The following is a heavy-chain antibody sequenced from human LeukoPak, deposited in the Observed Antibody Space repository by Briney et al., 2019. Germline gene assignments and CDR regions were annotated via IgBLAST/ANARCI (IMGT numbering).Heavy chain of an antibody. J-gene: IGHJ5*02. CDR2: INPNGGST. Sequence: ASVKVSCKASGYTFTSNWMHWVRQAPGQGLEWMGIINPNGGSTIYAQKFQGRVTVTRDTSSSTVYMELSSLRSEDTAIYYCARDHSSGDKSWWFDPWGQGTLVTVSS. CDR1: GYTFTSNW. V-gene: IGHV1-46*01. D-gene: IGHD1-26*01. CDR3: ARDHSSGDKSWWFDP.